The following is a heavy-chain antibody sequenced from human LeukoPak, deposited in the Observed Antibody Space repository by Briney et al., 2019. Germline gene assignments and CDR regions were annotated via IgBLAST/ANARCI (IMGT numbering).Heavy chain of an antibody. Sequence: GGSLRLSCAASGFTLSNYWMHWVRQAPGKGLVWVSRLHSDGTSTSYADSVRGRFTISRDNARNTLYLQMNTLRAEDTAVYYCARSGWPYYFDYWGQGTLATVSS. V-gene: IGHV3-74*01. CDR1: GFTLSNYW. J-gene: IGHJ4*02. CDR2: LHSDGTST. D-gene: IGHD6-25*01. CDR3: ARSGWPYYFDY.